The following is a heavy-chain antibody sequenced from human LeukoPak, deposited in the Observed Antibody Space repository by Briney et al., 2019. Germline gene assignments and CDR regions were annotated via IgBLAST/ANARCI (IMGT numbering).Heavy chain of an antibody. J-gene: IGHJ6*03. V-gene: IGHV3-11*04. CDR2: ISGSGTIT. CDR3: VRILEGYSHYMDA. Sequence: GRSLRLSCAASGFTFSYYYMAWIRQAPGKGLNWVSYISGSGTITYYADSLKGRFTISRDNAKHSLFLQMDSLRAEDTAVYYCVRILEGYSHYMDAWGKGTTVIVSS. CDR1: GFTFSYYY.